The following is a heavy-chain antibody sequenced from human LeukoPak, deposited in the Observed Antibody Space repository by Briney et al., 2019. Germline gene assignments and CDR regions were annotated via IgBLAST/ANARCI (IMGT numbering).Heavy chain of an antibody. CDR1: GFTFSSYA. Sequence: GGSLRLSCAASGFTFSSYAMSWVRQAPGKGLEWVSAISGSGGSTYYADSVKGWFTISRDNSKNTLYLQMNSLRAEDTAVYYCAKDGGYSYGWFDYWGQGTLVTVSS. V-gene: IGHV3-23*01. CDR3: AKDGGYSYGWFDY. CDR2: ISGSGGST. D-gene: IGHD5-18*01. J-gene: IGHJ4*02.